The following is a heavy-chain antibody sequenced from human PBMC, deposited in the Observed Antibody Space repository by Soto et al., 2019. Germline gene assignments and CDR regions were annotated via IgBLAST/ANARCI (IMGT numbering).Heavy chain of an antibody. CDR3: ARTNYYGSGSYYNVVVPKYYYYYMDV. D-gene: IGHD3-10*01. V-gene: IGHV4-31*02. CDR1: GCSISRGGYY. J-gene: IGHJ6*03. CDR2: IYYSGST. Sequence: TSETLSLTCTVSGCSISRGGYYWSWIRQHPGKGLEWIGYIYYSGSTYYNPSLKSRVTISVDTSKNQFSLKLSSVTAADTAVYYCARTNYYGSGSYYNVVVPKYYYYYMDVWGKGTTVTVSS.